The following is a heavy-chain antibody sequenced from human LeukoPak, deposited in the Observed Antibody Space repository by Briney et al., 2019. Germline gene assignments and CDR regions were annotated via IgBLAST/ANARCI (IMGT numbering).Heavy chain of an antibody. V-gene: IGHV1-2*06. J-gene: IGHJ6*02. CDR2: ISPNSGGT. D-gene: IGHD1-7*01. CDR1: GYTFTGYH. Sequence: ASVKVSCKASGYTFTGYHVHWVRQAPGQGLEWMGRISPNSGGTNYAQKFQGRVTITRDTSISTAYLVLSGLKSDDTAVYYCARVNYDDYRYGMDVWSQGTQVTVSS. CDR3: ARVNYDDYRYGMDV.